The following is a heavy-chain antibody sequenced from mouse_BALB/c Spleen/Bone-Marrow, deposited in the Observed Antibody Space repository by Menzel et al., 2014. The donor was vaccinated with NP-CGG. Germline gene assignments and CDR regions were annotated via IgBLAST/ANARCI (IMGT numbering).Heavy chain of an antibody. V-gene: IGHV2-9*02. J-gene: IGHJ4*01. CDR3: ARDPVYDNYDAMDY. CDR2: IWAGGST. CDR1: GFSLTSYG. Sequence: VQLQQSGPGLVAPSQSLSITCTVSGFSLTSYGVHWVRQPPGKGLEWLGVIWAGGSTNYNSALMSRLSISKDSSKSQVFLKMNSLQTDDTAMYYCARDPVYDNYDAMDYWGQGTSVTVSS. D-gene: IGHD2-3*01.